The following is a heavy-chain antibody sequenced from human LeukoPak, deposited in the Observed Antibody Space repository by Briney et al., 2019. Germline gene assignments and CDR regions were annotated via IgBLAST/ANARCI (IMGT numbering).Heavy chain of an antibody. CDR2: ISAFNGNT. Sequence: VASVKVSCKASGYTFTSYGISWVRQAPGQGLEWMGWISAFNGNTNYAQKLQGRVTMTTDTSTSTAYMELRSLRSDDTAVYYCARDSRASYDSSGYYYPFFDYWGQGTLVTVSS. CDR3: ARDSRASYDSSGYYYPFFDY. J-gene: IGHJ4*02. V-gene: IGHV1-18*01. D-gene: IGHD3-22*01. CDR1: GYTFTSYG.